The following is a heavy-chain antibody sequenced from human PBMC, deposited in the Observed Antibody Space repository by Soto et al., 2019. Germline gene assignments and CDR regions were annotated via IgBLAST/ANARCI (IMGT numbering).Heavy chain of an antibody. V-gene: IGHV3-23*01. Sequence: EVQLLDSGGGLVQPGGSLRLSCAASGFTFNNYAMSWVRQAPGKGLEWVSSISASGGSTNYADSVKGRFTISRDNSENTVYLQMNSLRAEDTAVYYCVKTRLAGGFDYWGQGSLVTVFS. CDR2: ISASGGST. CDR3: VKTRLAGGFDY. J-gene: IGHJ4*02. CDR1: GFTFNNYA. D-gene: IGHD3-16*01.